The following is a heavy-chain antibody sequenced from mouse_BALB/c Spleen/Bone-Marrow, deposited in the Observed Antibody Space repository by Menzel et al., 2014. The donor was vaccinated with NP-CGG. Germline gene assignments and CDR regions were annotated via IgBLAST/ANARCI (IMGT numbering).Heavy chain of an antibody. CDR1: GFNIKDTY. CDR3: ASYVYGYYFDY. D-gene: IGHD2-2*01. J-gene: IGHJ2*01. Sequence: EVQLQQSGAELVKPGASVKLSCTASGFNIKDTYIHWVKQWPEQGLEWIGRIDPANDNTKYDPKFQGKATITADTSSSTAYLQLSSLTSEDTAVYYRASYVYGYYFDYWGQGTTLTVSS. CDR2: IDPANDNT. V-gene: IGHV14-3*02.